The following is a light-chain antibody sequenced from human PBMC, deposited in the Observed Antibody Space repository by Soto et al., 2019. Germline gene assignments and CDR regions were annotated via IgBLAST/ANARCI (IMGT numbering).Light chain of an antibody. CDR2: AAS. Sequence: DIQMTQSLSSLSASVGDRVTITCRASQGISNYLAWYQQKPGKVPKLLIYAASTLQSGVPSRFSGSGSGTDFTLTISSLPPEDVATYYCQKYNSALTFGGGTKVEIK. CDR1: QGISNY. CDR3: QKYNSALT. J-gene: IGKJ4*01. V-gene: IGKV1-27*01.